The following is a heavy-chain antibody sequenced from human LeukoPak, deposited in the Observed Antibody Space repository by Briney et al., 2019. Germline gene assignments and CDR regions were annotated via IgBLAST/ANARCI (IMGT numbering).Heavy chain of an antibody. CDR3: TRAAFGRNGMDV. Sequence: GGSLRLSCVASGFSLTSHWMHWVRQGPGEGLVWVSLISGDESTTNYADSVRGRFTISRDTAKKTLYLQMNSLRVEDTAVYYCTRAAFGRNGMDVWGPGTTVSVSS. D-gene: IGHD3-10*01. CDR2: ISGDESTT. V-gene: IGHV3-74*01. J-gene: IGHJ6*02. CDR1: GFSLTSHW.